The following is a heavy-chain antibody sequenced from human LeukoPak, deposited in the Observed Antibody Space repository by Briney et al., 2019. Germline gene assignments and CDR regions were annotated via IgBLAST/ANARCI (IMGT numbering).Heavy chain of an antibody. CDR3: ARDACTDGNCDNF. V-gene: IGHV3-48*02. CDR2: ISSSSSAI. CDR1: EFTFSSYN. J-gene: IGHJ4*02. D-gene: IGHD2-15*01. Sequence: PGGSLRLSCAASEFTFSSYNMNWVRQAPGKGLEWVSYISSSSSAIYYADSVKGRFTISRDNAKNSLYLQMNSLRDEDTAVYYCARDACTDGNCDNFWGQGTLVTVSS.